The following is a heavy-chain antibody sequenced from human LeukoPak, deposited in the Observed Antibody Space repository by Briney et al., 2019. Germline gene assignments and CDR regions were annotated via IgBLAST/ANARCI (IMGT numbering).Heavy chain of an antibody. Sequence: GGSLRLSCAASGFTFSSYGMHWVRQAPGKGLEWVAVISYDGSNKYYADSVKGRFTISRDNSKNTLYLQMNSLRAEDTAVYYCAKDLKWEPSLVYWGQGTLVTVSS. J-gene: IGHJ4*02. CDR2: ISYDGSNK. V-gene: IGHV3-30*18. CDR3: AKDLKWEPSLVY. D-gene: IGHD1-26*01. CDR1: GFTFSSYG.